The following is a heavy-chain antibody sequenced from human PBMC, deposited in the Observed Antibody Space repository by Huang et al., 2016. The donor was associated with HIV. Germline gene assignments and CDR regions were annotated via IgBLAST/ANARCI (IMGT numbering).Heavy chain of an antibody. CDR1: GGSINTGRYY. V-gene: IGHV4-39*01. Sequence: QMRFQESGPGLVKPSGTLSLTCNVSGGSINTGRYYWGWIRQPPGQGLEWVGRLCVTGKMHYCPSLQGRLTISADTSKIQFSLNLSSVTAADTAIYYCARNHDFWRGRMFAISYFDVWGRGTLVTVAS. CDR2: LCVTGKM. J-gene: IGHJ2*01. D-gene: IGHD3-3*01. CDR3: ARNHDFWRGRMFAISYFDV.